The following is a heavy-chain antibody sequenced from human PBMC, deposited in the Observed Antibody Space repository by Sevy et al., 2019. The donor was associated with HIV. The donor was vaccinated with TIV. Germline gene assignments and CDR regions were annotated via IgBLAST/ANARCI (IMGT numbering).Heavy chain of an antibody. D-gene: IGHD3-10*01. CDR3: ARRLSTYGSYYFDF. CDR1: GFIFSSHE. J-gene: IGHJ4*02. V-gene: IGHV3-48*03. CDR2: VSSRGAIT. Sequence: GGSLRLSCAASGFIFSSHELNWVRQAPGKGLEWVSYVSSRGAITHYADSVRGRFTISRDNAQNSLYLQMNSLRVEDTAIYFCARRLSTYGSYYFDFWGRGTLVTVSS.